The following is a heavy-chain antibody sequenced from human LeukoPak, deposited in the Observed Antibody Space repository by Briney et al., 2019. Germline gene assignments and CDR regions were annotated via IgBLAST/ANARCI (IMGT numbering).Heavy chain of an antibody. CDR3: ARPADYGSGSYYDAFDI. D-gene: IGHD3-10*01. CDR2: INPSGGST. CDR1: GYTFTSYY. J-gene: IGHJ3*02. Sequence: ASVKVSCKASGYTFTSYYMHWVRQAPGQGLEWMGIINPSGGSTSYAQKFQGRVTMTRDTSTSTVYMELSSLRSEDTAVYYCARPADYGSGSYYDAFDIWGQGTMVTVSS. V-gene: IGHV1-46*01.